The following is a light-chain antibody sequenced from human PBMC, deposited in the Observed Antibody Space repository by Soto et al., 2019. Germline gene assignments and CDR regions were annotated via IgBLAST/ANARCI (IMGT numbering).Light chain of an antibody. V-gene: IGLV2-14*01. CDR1: TSDVGAYNY. CDR3: SSYTASASLV. CDR2: EVS. Sequence: QSALTQPASVSGSPGQSIAISCTGTTSDVGAYNYVSWYQRHPGKAPKLMIYEVSTRPSGVSNRFSGSKSGNTASLTISGLQAEDEADYYCSSYTASASLVFGGGTQLTVL. J-gene: IGLJ2*01.